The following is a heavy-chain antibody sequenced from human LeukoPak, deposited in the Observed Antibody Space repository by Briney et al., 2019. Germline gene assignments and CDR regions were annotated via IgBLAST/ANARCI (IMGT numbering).Heavy chain of an antibody. CDR2: IIPIFGTA. V-gene: IGHV1-69*13. J-gene: IGHJ4*02. D-gene: IGHD4-11*01. CDR1: GGTFSSYA. CDR3: ATEGGYSKPFDY. Sequence: GASVKVSCKASGGTFSSYAISWVRQAPGQGLEWMGGIIPIFGTANYAQKFQGRVTITADESTSTAYMELSSLRSEDTAVYYCATEGGYSKPFDYWGQGTLVTVSS.